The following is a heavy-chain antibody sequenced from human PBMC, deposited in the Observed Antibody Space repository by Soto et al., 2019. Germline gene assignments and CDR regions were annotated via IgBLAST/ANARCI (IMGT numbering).Heavy chain of an antibody. D-gene: IGHD3-22*01. V-gene: IGHV1-69*12. CDR3: ASHYYDSSGYNYYCGMDV. CDR1: GGTFSSYA. CDR2: IIPMFGTA. Sequence: QVQLVQSGAEVKKPGSSVKVSCKASGGTFSSYAISWVRQAPGQGLEWMGGIIPMFGTADYAQKFQGRVTITADESTSTAYMELSSLRSEDTAVYYYASHYYDSSGYNYYCGMDVWGQGTTVTVSS. J-gene: IGHJ6*02.